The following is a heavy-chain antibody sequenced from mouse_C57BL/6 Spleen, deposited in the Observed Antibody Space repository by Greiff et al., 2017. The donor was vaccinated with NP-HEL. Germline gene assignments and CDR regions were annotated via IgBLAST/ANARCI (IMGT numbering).Heavy chain of an antibody. CDR3: ARDRTVVAHYYAMDY. D-gene: IGHD1-1*01. J-gene: IGHJ4*01. V-gene: IGHV5-4*01. CDR1: GFTFSSYA. Sequence: VQLKESGGGLVKPGGSLKLSCAASGFTFSSYAMSWVRQTPEKRLEWVATISDGGSYTYYPDNVKGRFTISRDNAKNNLYLQMSHLKSEDTAMYYCARDRTVVAHYYAMDYWGQGTSVTVSS. CDR2: ISDGGSYT.